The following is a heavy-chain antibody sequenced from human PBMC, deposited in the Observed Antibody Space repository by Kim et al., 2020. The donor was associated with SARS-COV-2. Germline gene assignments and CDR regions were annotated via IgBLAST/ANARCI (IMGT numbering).Heavy chain of an antibody. D-gene: IGHD6-19*01. CDR1: GVTVYNNY. CDR2: IYSGGTT. CDR3: AVSRR. V-gene: IGHV3-53*01. Sequence: GGSLRLSCAASGVTVYNNYMSWVRQAPGKGLEWVSVIYSGGTTDYADSEKGRFTISRDKSNNTLYLQMNSLGAEDTAVYYCAVSRRWGQGTLVTVSS. J-gene: IGHJ4*02.